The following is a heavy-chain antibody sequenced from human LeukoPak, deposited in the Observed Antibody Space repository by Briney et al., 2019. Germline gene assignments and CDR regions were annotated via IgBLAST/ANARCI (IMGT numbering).Heavy chain of an antibody. J-gene: IGHJ4*02. V-gene: IGHV3-7*01. CDR1: GFTFSNDW. CDR3: ARDHAYRADY. Sequence: GASLRLSCAASGFTFSNDWMCWVRQAPGKGLEWVANIKQDESKKYYADSVKGRFTISRDNAKNSLYLQMSSLTAEDTAIYYCARDHAYRADYWGQGTLVTVSS. CDR2: IKQDESKK. D-gene: IGHD2-2*01.